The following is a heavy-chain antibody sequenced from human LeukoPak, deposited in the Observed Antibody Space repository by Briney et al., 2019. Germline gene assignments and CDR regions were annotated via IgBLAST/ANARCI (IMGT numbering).Heavy chain of an antibody. CDR3: AKDYYGSGSYGKYDY. J-gene: IGHJ4*02. CDR2: ISYDGSNK. CDR1: GFTFSSYE. D-gene: IGHD3-10*01. Sequence: PGGSLRLSCAASGFTFSSYEMNWVRQAPGKGLEWVAVISYDGSNKYYADSVKGRFTISRDNSKNTLYLQMNSLRAEDTAVYYCAKDYYGSGSYGKYDYWGQGTLVTVSS. V-gene: IGHV3-30*18.